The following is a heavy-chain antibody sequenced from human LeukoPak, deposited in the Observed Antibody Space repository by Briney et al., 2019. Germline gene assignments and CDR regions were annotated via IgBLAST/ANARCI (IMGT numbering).Heavy chain of an antibody. Sequence: ASVKVSCKASGYSFSTYYIHWVRQAPGQGLEWMGIINPTGSSTTYAQKFQGRVTMTRDTSTSTVYMELSSLRSEDTAVYYCAKGGQEFDSWGQGTLVTVSA. CDR1: GYSFSTYY. CDR2: INPTGSST. V-gene: IGHV1-46*01. CDR3: AKGGQEFDS. J-gene: IGHJ5*01.